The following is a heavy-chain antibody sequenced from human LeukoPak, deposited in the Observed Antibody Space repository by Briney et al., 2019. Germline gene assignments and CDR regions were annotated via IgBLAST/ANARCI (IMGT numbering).Heavy chain of an antibody. J-gene: IGHJ4*02. V-gene: IGHV1-2*06. Sequence: ASVKVSCKASGYTFTGYYMHLVRQAPGQGLEWMGRINPNSGGTNYAQKFQGRVTMTRDTSISTAYMELSRLRSDDTAVYYCARAGVPSLRDYDSSGPFDYWGQGTLVTVSS. CDR3: ARAGVPSLRDYDSSGPFDY. D-gene: IGHD3-22*01. CDR2: INPNSGGT. CDR1: GYTFTGYY.